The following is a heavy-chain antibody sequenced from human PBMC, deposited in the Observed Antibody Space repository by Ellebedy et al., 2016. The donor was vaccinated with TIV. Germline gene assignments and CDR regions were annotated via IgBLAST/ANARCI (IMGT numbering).Heavy chain of an antibody. CDR1: GGSITSSGYY. D-gene: IGHD5-18*01. J-gene: IGHJ4*02. Sequence: MPSETLSLTCTVSGGSITSSGYYWGWIRQPPGKGLEWIGSILYGGSTFYNPSLKSRITMSVDTSKNQFSLRLTSVTAADTAIYFCARLPRGDIYGYFDYWGQGTLVTVSS. V-gene: IGHV4-39*07. CDR2: ILYGGST. CDR3: ARLPRGDIYGYFDY.